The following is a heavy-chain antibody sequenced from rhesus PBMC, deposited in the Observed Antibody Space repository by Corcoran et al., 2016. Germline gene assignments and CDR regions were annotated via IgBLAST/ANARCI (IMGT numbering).Heavy chain of an antibody. CDR1: GGSISSSNW. Sequence: QVQLQESGPGLVKPSETLSLTCAVSGGSISSSNWWSWIRQPPGKGLEWIGYISGRSGNTYYNPPLKSRVTISTATSKNQFSLKLSSVTAADTAVYYCASSYYYDSGYYTGYFDYWGQGVLVTVSS. CDR3: ASSYYYDSGYYTGYFDY. V-gene: IGHV4-65*01. J-gene: IGHJ4*01. CDR2: ISGRSGNT. D-gene: IGHD3-28*01.